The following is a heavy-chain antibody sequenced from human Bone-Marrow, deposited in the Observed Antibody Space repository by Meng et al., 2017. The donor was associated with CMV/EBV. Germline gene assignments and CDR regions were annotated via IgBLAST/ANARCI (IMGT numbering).Heavy chain of an antibody. CDR1: GYTFTSYA. J-gene: IGHJ4*02. CDR2: MNPNSGNT. V-gene: IGHV1-8*02. CDR3: ATGVADFEY. Sequence: QVQLGPSGAEVKKPGASVKVSCKASGYTFTSYAMHWVRQAPGQRLEWMGWMNPNSGNTDYAQKFQGRVTMTRNISKSTAYMDLSSLRSEDTAVYYCATGVADFEYWGQGTLVTVSS. D-gene: IGHD6-19*01.